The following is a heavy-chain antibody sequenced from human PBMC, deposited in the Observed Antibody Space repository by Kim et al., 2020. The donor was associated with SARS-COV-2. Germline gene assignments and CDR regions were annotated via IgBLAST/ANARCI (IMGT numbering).Heavy chain of an antibody. J-gene: IGHJ4*02. D-gene: IGHD6-19*01. CDR2: IKSKTDGGTT. CDR1: GFTFSNAW. Sequence: GGSLRLSCAASGFTFSNAWMSWVRQAPGKGLEWVGRIKSKTDGGTTDYAAPVKGRFTISRDDSKNTLYLQMNSLKTEDTAEYYCTTAENSGWYRVPDYWGQGTLVTVSS. CDR3: TTAENSGWYRVPDY. V-gene: IGHV3-15*01.